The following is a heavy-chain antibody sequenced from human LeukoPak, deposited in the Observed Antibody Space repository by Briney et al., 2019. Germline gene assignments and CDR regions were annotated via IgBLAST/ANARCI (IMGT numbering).Heavy chain of an antibody. CDR3: ARGLVEMATITHFDY. Sequence: KPSQTLSLTCTVSGGSISSYYWSWIRQSAPKGLELIGRIYISGSTSYNPSLRSRVTISVDTSKNQFSLKLSSVTAADTAVYYCARGLVEMATITHFDYWGQGALVTVSS. V-gene: IGHV4-4*07. CDR2: IYISGST. J-gene: IGHJ4*02. CDR1: GGSISSYY. D-gene: IGHD5-24*01.